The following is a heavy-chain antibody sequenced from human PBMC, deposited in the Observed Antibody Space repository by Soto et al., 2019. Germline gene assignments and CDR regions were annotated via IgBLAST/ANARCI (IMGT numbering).Heavy chain of an antibody. CDR3: AGASWSYWGYFDY. CDR2: IYHSGST. V-gene: IGHV4-38-2*01. Sequence: SETLSLTCAVSGYSISSGYYWGWIRQPPGKGLEWIGSIYHSGSTYYNQSLKSRVTISVDTSKNQFSLKLSSVTAADTAVYYCAGASWSYWGYFDYWGQGTLVTVSS. CDR1: GYSISSGYY. D-gene: IGHD1-26*01. J-gene: IGHJ4*02.